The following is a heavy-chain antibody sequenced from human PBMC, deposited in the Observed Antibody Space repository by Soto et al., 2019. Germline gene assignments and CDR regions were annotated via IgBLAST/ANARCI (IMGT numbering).Heavy chain of an antibody. CDR1: GYTLTELS. Sequence: GASVKVSCKVSGYTLTELSMHWVRQAPGKGLEWMGGFDPEDGETIYAQKFQGRVTMTEDTSTDTAYMELSSLRSEDTAVYYCATAYDGAAAGTVWFDPWGQGTLVTVSS. CDR3: ATAYDGAAAGTVWFDP. D-gene: IGHD6-13*01. V-gene: IGHV1-24*01. CDR2: FDPEDGET. J-gene: IGHJ5*02.